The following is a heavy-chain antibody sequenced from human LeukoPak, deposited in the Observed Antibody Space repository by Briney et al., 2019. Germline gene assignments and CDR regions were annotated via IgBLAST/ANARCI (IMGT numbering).Heavy chain of an antibody. V-gene: IGHV3-48*01. CDR3: ARGDYFDDSASPVDY. D-gene: IGHD2/OR15-2a*01. J-gene: IGHJ4*02. CDR2: ISSSSGTI. Sequence: GGSLRLSCAASGFTFSSYSMNWVRQAPGKGLEWVSYISSSSGTILYADSVKGRFTISRDNAKNSLYLQMNSLRAEDTAVYYCARGDYFDDSASPVDYWGQGTLVTVSS. CDR1: GFTFSSYS.